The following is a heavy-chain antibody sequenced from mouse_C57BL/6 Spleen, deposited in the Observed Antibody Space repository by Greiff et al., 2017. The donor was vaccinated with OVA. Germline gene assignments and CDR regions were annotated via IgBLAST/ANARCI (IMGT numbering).Heavy chain of an antibody. Sequence: VKLQQPGAELVKPGASVKLSCKASGYTFTSYWMHWVKQRPGRGLEWIGRIDPNSGGTKYNEKFKSKATLTVDKPSSTAYMQLSSLTSEDSAVYYCARNYYGSGYAMDYWGQGTSVTVSS. J-gene: IGHJ4*01. CDR3: ARNYYGSGYAMDY. D-gene: IGHD1-1*01. CDR2: IDPNSGGT. CDR1: GYTFTSYW. V-gene: IGHV1-72*01.